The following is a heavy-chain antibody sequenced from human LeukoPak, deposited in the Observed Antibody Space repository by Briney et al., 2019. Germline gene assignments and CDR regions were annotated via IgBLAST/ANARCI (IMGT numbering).Heavy chain of an antibody. Sequence: SVKVSCKASGGTFSSYAISWVRQAPGQGLEWMGGIIPIFGTANYAQKFQGRVTITADESTSTAYMELSSLRSEDTAVYYCARVAGYSGYDYPPPIDYWGQGTLVTVSS. CDR3: ARVAGYSGYDYPPPIDY. J-gene: IGHJ4*02. CDR2: IIPIFGTA. D-gene: IGHD5-12*01. CDR1: GGTFSSYA. V-gene: IGHV1-69*01.